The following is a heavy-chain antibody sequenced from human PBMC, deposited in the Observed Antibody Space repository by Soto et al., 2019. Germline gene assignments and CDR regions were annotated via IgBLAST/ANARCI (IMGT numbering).Heavy chain of an antibody. CDR2: VDYSGNP. CDR3: ARAYYDSSGYPSYYYYGMDV. CDR1: GASISTSY. Sequence: SETLSLTCTISGASISTSYWSWIRQSPEKGLEWIGYVDYSGNPNYNPSLESRVTIAVDTSKDRLSLKLKSPTAEDTAVYYCARAYYDSSGYPSYYYYGMDVWGQGTTVTVSS. D-gene: IGHD3-22*01. V-gene: IGHV4-59*12. J-gene: IGHJ6*02.